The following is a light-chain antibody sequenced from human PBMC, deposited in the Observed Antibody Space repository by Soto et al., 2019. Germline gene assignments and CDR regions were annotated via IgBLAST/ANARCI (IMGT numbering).Light chain of an antibody. CDR1: RTINTY. CDR2: GAS. J-gene: IGKJ4*01. Sequence: DVRMTQSPSSLSASVGDTITITCRASRTINTYLNWFQQKPGEHPRLLIYGASTLHDGVTSRFSGSGSGADFTLTISGLQPEDFASYHCQQTYSDISFGGGTKV. V-gene: IGKV1-39*01. CDR3: QQTYSDIS.